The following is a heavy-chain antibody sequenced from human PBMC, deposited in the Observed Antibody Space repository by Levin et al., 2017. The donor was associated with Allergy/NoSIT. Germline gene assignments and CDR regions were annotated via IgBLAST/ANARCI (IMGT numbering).Heavy chain of an antibody. J-gene: IGHJ4*02. CDR3: AHRYCSGGSCYRTFNY. CDR2: IYWNDDK. Sequence: SGPTLVKPTQTLTLTCTFSGFSLSTSGVGVGWIRQPPGKALEWLALIYWNDDKRYSPSLKTRLTITKDTSKNQVVLTMTNMDPVDTATYYCAHRYCSGGSCYRTFNYWGQGTLVTVSS. CDR1: GFSLSTSGVG. D-gene: IGHD2-15*01. V-gene: IGHV2-5*01.